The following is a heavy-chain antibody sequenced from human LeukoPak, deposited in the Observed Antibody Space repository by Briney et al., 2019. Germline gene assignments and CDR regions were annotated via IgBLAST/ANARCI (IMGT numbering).Heavy chain of an antibody. CDR3: AKDGQFLTKYYDSSGYYDY. CDR1: GFTFDDYA. CDR2: ISWNSGSI. D-gene: IGHD3-22*01. V-gene: IGHV3-9*03. Sequence: GGSLRLSCAASGFTFDDYAMHWVRQAPGKGLEWVSGISWNSGSIGYADSVKGRFTISRDNAKNSLYLQMNSLRAEDMALYYCAKDGQFLTKYYDSSGYYDYWGQGTLVTVSS. J-gene: IGHJ4*02.